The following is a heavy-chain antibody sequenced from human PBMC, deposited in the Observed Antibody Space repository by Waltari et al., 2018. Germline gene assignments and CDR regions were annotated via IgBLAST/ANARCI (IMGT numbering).Heavy chain of an antibody. CDR3: ARLRGAND. Sequence: EVQLVESGGGLVQPGGSLSFSCAASGFTFSSYWMIGVRQAPGQGLEWVANINQDGSEKSYVASVKGRFTISRDNAKQSLYLQMNSLRPDDTAIYYCARLRGANDWGQGTLVTVSS. CDR1: GFTFSSYW. V-gene: IGHV3-7*01. CDR2: INQDGSEK. D-gene: IGHD3-10*01. J-gene: IGHJ4*02.